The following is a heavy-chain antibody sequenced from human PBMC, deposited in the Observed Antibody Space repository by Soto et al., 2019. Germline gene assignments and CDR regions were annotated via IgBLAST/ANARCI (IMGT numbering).Heavy chain of an antibody. D-gene: IGHD2-15*01. Sequence: ASVKVSCKASGYTFTGYYMHWVRQAPGQGLEWMGWINPNSGGTNYAQKFQGRVTMTRDTSISTAYMELSRLRSDDTAVYYCARDLRLAGVSELLIYYYYCGRDVGGKGTRVTVPS. V-gene: IGHV1-2*02. CDR2: INPNSGGT. J-gene: IGHJ6*04. CDR3: ARDLRLAGVSELLIYYYYCGRDV. CDR1: GYTFTGYY.